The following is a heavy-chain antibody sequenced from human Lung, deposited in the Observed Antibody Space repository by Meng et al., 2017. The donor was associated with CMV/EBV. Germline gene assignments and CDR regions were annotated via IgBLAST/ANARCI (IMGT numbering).Heavy chain of an antibody. Sequence: SVKVSCKAPGATFNNYAFSWVRQAPGQGLEWMGGIIPVLSTEKYAQKFQGRVTLTTDESTTTAYMELSGLRSDDTAVYYCAKARWQFYSDSSDYYYFRHTWGQGXLVTVSS. CDR1: GATFNNYA. CDR2: IIPVLSTE. CDR3: AKARWQFYSDSSDYYYFRHT. V-gene: IGHV1-69*05. J-gene: IGHJ5*02. D-gene: IGHD3-22*01.